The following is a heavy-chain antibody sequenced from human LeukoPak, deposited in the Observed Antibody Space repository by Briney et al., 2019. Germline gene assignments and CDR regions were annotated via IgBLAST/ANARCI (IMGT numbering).Heavy chain of an antibody. CDR2: ISWHSGTI. CDR3: ARVSILIVPYYAFDI. CDR1: GFTFDDYA. D-gene: IGHD2/OR15-2a*01. J-gene: IGHJ3*02. Sequence: PGGSLRLSCAASGFTFDDYAMHWVRQAPGKGLEWVSGISWHSGTIDYADSVKGRFTISRDNAKNSLYLQMNSLRAEDTAVYYCARVSILIVPYYAFDIWGQGTMVTVSS. V-gene: IGHV3-9*01.